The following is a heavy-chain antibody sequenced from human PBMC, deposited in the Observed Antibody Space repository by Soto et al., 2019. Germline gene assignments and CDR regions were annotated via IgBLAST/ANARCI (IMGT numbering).Heavy chain of an antibody. D-gene: IGHD3-3*01. CDR1: GFTFGTYG. Sequence: EVQLLESGGGLIQPGGSLRLSCAASGFTFGTYGMGWVRQAPGKGLEWVSTITGGNTYYAASVKGRFTISRDNSKNTLNLQMSSRRAEDTVLYYCAKDKERGGYDSDFDYWGQGTLVTVSS. CDR2: ITGGNT. J-gene: IGHJ4*02. CDR3: AKDKERGGYDSDFDY. V-gene: IGHV3-23*01.